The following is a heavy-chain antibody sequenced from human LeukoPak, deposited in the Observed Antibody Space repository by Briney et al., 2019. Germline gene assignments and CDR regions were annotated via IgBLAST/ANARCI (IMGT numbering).Heavy chain of an antibody. V-gene: IGHV1-69*05. CDR1: GGTFSSYA. D-gene: IGHD2/OR15-2a*01. CDR2: IIPIIGTA. CDR3: ARVKGWYYSHAYYFDY. Sequence: SVKVSRKASGGTFSSYAISWVRQAPGQGLEWMGGIIPIIGTANYAQKFQGRVTITTDESTSTAYMELSSLRSEDTALYYCARVKGWYYSHAYYFDYWGQRTLVTASS. J-gene: IGHJ4*02.